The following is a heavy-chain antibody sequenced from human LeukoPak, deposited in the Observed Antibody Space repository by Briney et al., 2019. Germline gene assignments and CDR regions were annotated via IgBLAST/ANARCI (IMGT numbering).Heavy chain of an antibody. CDR2: IYYSGNT. CDR1: VGSISSYY. J-gene: IGHJ4*02. V-gene: IGHV4-59*01. D-gene: IGHD6-13*01. CDR3: AREGRGAAAGMDY. Sequence: PSETLSLTCTVSVGSISSYYWSWIRQPPGKGLEWIGYIYYSGNTNYNPSLKSRVTISVDTSKNQFSLNLSSVTAADTAVYYCAREGRGAAAGMDYWGQGSLVTVSS.